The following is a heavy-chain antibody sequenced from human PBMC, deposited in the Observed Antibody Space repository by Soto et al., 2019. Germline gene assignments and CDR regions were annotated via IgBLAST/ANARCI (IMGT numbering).Heavy chain of an antibody. CDR2: IYATGAT. J-gene: IGHJ5*02. CDR3: VRDGTKTLRAWFDP. D-gene: IGHD1-1*01. V-gene: IGHV4-4*07. Sequence: SETLSVTGTVAGASISGYYWSWIRKSGGKGLEWIGRIYATGATDYNPSLKSRVMMSVDTSKKKFSLRLRSVTAADTAVYYCVRDGTKTLRAWFDPWGQGISVTVSS. CDR1: GASISGYY.